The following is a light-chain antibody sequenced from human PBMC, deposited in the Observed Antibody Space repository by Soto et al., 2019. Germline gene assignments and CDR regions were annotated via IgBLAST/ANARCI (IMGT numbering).Light chain of an antibody. V-gene: IGKV1-5*03. CDR2: KAS. CDR1: QPIRTW. CDR3: QQYNSYSVPS. Sequence: DIQVTQSPSTLSASVGDRVTITCRASQPIRTWLAWYQEKPGKAPKLLIYKASSLESGVPSRFSGSGSGTEFTLTISSLEPDDFATYHCQQYNSYSVPSFGQGTKVDI. J-gene: IGKJ1*01.